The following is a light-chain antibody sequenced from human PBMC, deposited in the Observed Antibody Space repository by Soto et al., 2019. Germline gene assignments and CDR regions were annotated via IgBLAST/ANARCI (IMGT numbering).Light chain of an antibody. CDR1: SADVGGYNF. Sequence: QSVLTQPPSASGSLGQSVTISCTGTSADVGGYNFVSWYQQHPGKAPKLMIFEVSQRPSGVPDRFSGSKSGNTASLTVSELQAEDEDDYYCASYAGSQNYVFGTGTKVPVL. J-gene: IGLJ1*01. CDR3: ASYAGSQNYV. CDR2: EVS. V-gene: IGLV2-8*01.